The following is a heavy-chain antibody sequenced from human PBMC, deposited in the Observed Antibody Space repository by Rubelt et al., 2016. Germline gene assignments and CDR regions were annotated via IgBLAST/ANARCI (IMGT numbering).Heavy chain of an antibody. CDR2: IYYSGST. J-gene: IGHJ4*02. CDR1: GGSISSDY. V-gene: IGHV4-59*01. Sequence: QVQLQESGPGLVKPSETLSLTCTVSGGSISSDYWSWIRQPPGKGLEWIGYIYYSGSTNYNPSLKSRVTIYVDTSKNQFSRKRSSVTAADTAVYYCEVAGAATGSDYWGQGTLVTVSS. CDR3: EVAGAATGSDY. D-gene: IGHD6-13*01.